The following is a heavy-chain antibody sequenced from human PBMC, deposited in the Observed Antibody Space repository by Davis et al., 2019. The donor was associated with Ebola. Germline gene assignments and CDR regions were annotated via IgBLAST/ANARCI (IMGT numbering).Heavy chain of an antibody. D-gene: IGHD6-6*01. Sequence: MPSETLSLTCTVSGGSISSYYWSWIRQPPGKGLEWIGYIYYSGSTNYNPPLKSRVTISVDTSKNQFSLKLSSVTAADTAVYYCARDPSMHSSSSAYYYYYGMDVWGQGTTVTVSS. CDR1: GGSISSYY. CDR2: IYYSGST. V-gene: IGHV4-59*01. CDR3: ARDPSMHSSSSAYYYYYGMDV. J-gene: IGHJ6*02.